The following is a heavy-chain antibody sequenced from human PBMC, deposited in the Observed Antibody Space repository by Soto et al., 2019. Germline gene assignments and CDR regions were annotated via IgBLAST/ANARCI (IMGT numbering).Heavy chain of an antibody. CDR1: GYTFTSYD. D-gene: IGHD2-15*01. CDR3: ARLGYCSGGSCYLSDY. J-gene: IGHJ4*02. CDR2: MNPNSGNT. V-gene: IGHV1-8*01. Sequence: QVQLVQSGAEVKKPGASVKVSCKASGYTFTSYDINWVRQATGQGLEWMGWMNPNSGNTGYAQKFQGRVTMTRNTSISTAYMELSSLRSEDTAVYYCARLGYCSGGSCYLSDYWGQGTLVTVSS.